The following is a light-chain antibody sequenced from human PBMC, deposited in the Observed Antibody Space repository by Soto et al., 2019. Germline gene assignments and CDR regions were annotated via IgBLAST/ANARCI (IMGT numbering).Light chain of an antibody. Sequence: QSALTQPASVSGSPGQSITISCTGTSSDVDNYNYVSWYQHHPGKAPKLMIYEVSNRPSGVSNRFSGSKSGNTASLTISGLQAEDEADYYCCSYAGSSTFVVFGGGTKVTVL. CDR3: CSYAGSSTFVV. V-gene: IGLV2-23*02. CDR1: SSDVDNYNY. CDR2: EVS. J-gene: IGLJ2*01.